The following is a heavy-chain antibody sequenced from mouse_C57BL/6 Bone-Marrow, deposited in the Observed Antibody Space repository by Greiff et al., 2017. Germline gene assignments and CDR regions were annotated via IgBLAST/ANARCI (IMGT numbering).Heavy chain of an antibody. D-gene: IGHD1-1*01. CDR2: IRNKANGYTT. V-gene: IGHV7-3*01. J-gene: IGHJ2*01. CDR3: ARYTVVFDY. Sequence: EVMLVESGGGLVQPGGSLSLSCAASGFTFTDYYMSWVRQPPGKALEWLGFIRNKANGYTTEYSASVKGRFTISRDNSQSILYLQMNALRAEDSATYYCARYTVVFDYGGQGTTLTVSS. CDR1: GFTFTDYY.